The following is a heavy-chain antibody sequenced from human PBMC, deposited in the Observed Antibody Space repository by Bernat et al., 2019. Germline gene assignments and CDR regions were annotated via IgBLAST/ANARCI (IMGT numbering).Heavy chain of an antibody. Sequence: QVQLVQSGAEVKKPGASVKVSCKASGYTFTSYAMHWVRQAPGQRLEWMGWINAGNGNTKYSQKFQGRVTITRDTSASTAYMELSSLRSEDTAVYYCARGLGYYYDSSGTEKGDAFDIWGQGTMVTVSS. CDR2: INAGNGNT. D-gene: IGHD3-22*01. CDR1: GYTFTSYA. V-gene: IGHV1-3*01. J-gene: IGHJ3*02. CDR3: ARGLGYYYDSSGTEKGDAFDI.